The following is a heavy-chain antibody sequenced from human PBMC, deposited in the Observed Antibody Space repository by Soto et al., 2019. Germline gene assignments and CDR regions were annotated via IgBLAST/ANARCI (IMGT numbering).Heavy chain of an antibody. D-gene: IGHD1-26*01. J-gene: IGHJ4*02. CDR2: ISAYNGNT. V-gene: IGHV1-18*01. Sequence: APVKISCKASGYTFTISGITWARQAPGQGLEWMGWISAYNGNTNYAQKLQGRVTMTTDTSTSTAYMELRSLRSDDTAVYYCARDRIRSGVDYWGQGTLVTVSS. CDR1: GYTFTISG. CDR3: ARDRIRSGVDY.